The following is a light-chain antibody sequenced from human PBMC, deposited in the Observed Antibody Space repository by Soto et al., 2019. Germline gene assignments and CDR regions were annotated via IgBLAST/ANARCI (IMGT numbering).Light chain of an antibody. CDR3: NSYTGTSSRYV. Sequence: QSVLTQPASVSGSPGQSNTISCTGTSSDVGRYNYVSWYQQHTGKAPRLLIYDVSNRPSGVSNRFSGSKSDNTASLTISGLQAEDEADYYCNSYTGTSSRYVFGNGSKLTVL. J-gene: IGLJ1*01. CDR2: DVS. V-gene: IGLV2-14*03. CDR1: SSDVGRYNY.